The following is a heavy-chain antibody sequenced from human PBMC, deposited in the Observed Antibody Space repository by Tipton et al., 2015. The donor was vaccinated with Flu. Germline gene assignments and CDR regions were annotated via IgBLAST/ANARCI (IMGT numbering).Heavy chain of an antibody. CDR2: IYYSGST. CDR3: ARGDFDYDFWSGYYKGPGYGMDV. D-gene: IGHD3-3*01. J-gene: IGHJ6*02. Sequence: TLSLTCTVSGGSISSGGYYWSWIRQHPGKGLEWIGYIYYSGSTYYNPSLKSRVTISVDTSKNQFSLKLSSVTAADTAVYYCARGDFDYDFWSGYYKGPGYGMDVWGQGP. V-gene: IGHV4-31*03. CDR1: GGSISSGGYY.